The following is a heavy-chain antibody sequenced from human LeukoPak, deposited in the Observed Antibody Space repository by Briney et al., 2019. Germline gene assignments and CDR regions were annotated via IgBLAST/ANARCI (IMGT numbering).Heavy chain of an antibody. J-gene: IGHJ3*02. Sequence: SETLSLTCTVSGYSISSGYYWGWIRQPPGKGLEWIGSIYHSGSTYYNPSLKSRVTISVDTSKNQFSLKLSSVTAADTAVYYCARGGGGVADNAFDIWGQGTMVTVSS. D-gene: IGHD2-8*02. CDR2: IYHSGST. CDR3: ARGGGGVADNAFDI. V-gene: IGHV4-38-2*02. CDR1: GYSISSGYY.